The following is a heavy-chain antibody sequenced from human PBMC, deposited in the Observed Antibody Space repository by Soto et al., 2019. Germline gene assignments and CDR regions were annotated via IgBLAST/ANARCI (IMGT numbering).Heavy chain of an antibody. CDR3: ARDLNCWEDCFDY. J-gene: IGHJ4*02. CDR1: GFTFSSYA. Sequence: QVQLVESGGGVVQPGRSLRLSCAASGFTFSSYAMHWVRQAPGKGLEWVAVISYDGSNKYYADSVKGRFTISRDNSKNTLDLQMNSLRAEDTAVYYCARDLNCWEDCFDYWGQGTLVTVSS. V-gene: IGHV3-30-3*01. D-gene: IGHD1-1*01. CDR2: ISYDGSNK.